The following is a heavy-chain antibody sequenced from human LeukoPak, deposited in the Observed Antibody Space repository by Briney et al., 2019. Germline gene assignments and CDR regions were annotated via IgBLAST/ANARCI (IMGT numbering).Heavy chain of an antibody. V-gene: IGHV3-48*01. CDR1: GSTFSSYS. Sequence: GGSLRLSCAASGSTFSSYSMNWVRQAPGKGLEWVSYISSSSSTIYYADSVKGRFTISRDNAKNSLYLQMNSLRAEDTAVYYCARDRYSSGWLPTGGFDPWGQGTLVTVSS. J-gene: IGHJ5*02. CDR3: ARDRYSSGWLPTGGFDP. CDR2: ISSSSSTI. D-gene: IGHD6-19*01.